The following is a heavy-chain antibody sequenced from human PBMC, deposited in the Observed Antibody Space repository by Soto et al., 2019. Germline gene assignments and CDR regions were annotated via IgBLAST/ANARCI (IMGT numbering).Heavy chain of an antibody. Sequence: EVQLLESGGGLVQPGGSLRLSCAASGFTFSSYAMTWVRQAPGKGLEWVSIISGSGGTTYYADSVKGRFTISRDNSKNXLXXQMNSLRADDTAVYYCAKEDNSYDSSGYYLEYFHHWGQGTLVTVSS. CDR1: GFTFSSYA. D-gene: IGHD3-22*01. J-gene: IGHJ1*01. CDR2: ISGSGGTT. V-gene: IGHV3-23*01. CDR3: AKEDNSYDSSGYYLEYFHH.